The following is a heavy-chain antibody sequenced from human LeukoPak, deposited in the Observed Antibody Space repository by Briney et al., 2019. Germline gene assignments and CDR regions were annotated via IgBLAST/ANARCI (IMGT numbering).Heavy chain of an antibody. CDR2: INPNSGGT. CDR1: GCTFTGYY. J-gene: IGHJ4*02. V-gene: IGHV1-2*02. Sequence: ASVKVSCKASGCTFTGYYMHWVRRAPGQGLEWMGWINPNSGGTNYAQKFQGRVTMTRDTSISTAYMELSRLRSDDTAVYYCARGTICGDLSTASDYWGQGTLVAVSS. D-gene: IGHD3-3*01. CDR3: ARGTICGDLSTASDY.